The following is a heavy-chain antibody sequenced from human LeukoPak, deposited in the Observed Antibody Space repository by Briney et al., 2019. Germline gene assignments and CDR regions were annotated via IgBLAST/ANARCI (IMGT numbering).Heavy chain of an antibody. D-gene: IGHD3-3*01. V-gene: IGHV3-33*01. J-gene: IGHJ4*02. CDR3: ARNSHYDFWSGYPDY. CDR2: IWYDGSNK. Sequence: PGGSLRLSCAASGFTFSSYGMHWVRQAPGKGLEWVAVIWYDGSNKYYADSVKGRFTISRDNSKNTLYLQMNSLRAEDTAVYYCARNSHYDFWSGYPDYWGQGTQVTVSS. CDR1: GFTFSSYG.